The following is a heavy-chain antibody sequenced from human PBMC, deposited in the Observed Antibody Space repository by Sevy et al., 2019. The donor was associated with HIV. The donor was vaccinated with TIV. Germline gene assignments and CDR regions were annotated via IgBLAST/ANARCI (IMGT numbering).Heavy chain of an antibody. CDR1: GYTLTELS. CDR3: ATNTDYGDSDY. J-gene: IGHJ4*02. D-gene: IGHD4-17*01. V-gene: IGHV1-24*01. CDR2: FDTEDGET. Sequence: ASLKVSCKVSGYTLTELSMHWVRQAPGKGLEWMGSFDTEDGETLHAQKFQGRVTMTEDTSTDTAYMELSSLRSEDTAVYYCATNTDYGDSDYWGQGTLVTVSS.